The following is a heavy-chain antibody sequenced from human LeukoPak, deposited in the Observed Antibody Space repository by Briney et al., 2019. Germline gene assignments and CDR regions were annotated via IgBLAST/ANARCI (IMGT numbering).Heavy chain of an antibody. Sequence: SGGTLRLSCAASGFTFSSYGMSWVRQAPGKGLEWVSAISGSGGSTYYAASVKGRFTISRDNSKNTKYLQMNSLRAEDTAVYYCARDRYQYNSELYDSSSYYHTFDYWGQGTLVIVSS. CDR2: ISGSGGST. V-gene: IGHV3-23*01. CDR3: ARDRYQYNSELYDSSSYYHTFDY. CDR1: GFTFSSYG. J-gene: IGHJ4*02. D-gene: IGHD3-22*01.